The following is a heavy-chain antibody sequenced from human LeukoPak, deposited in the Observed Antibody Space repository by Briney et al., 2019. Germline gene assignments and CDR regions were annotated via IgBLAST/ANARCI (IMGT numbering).Heavy chain of an antibody. Sequence: ASVKVSCKASGGTFSSYAISWVRQALGQGLEWMGRIIPILGIANYAQKFQGRVTITADKSTSTAYMELSSLRSEDTAVYYCADDHAQSKILTGYYPEWGQGTLVTVSS. CDR2: IIPILGIA. CDR3: ADDHAQSKILTGYYPE. V-gene: IGHV1-69*04. CDR1: GGTFSSYA. J-gene: IGHJ4*02. D-gene: IGHD3-9*01.